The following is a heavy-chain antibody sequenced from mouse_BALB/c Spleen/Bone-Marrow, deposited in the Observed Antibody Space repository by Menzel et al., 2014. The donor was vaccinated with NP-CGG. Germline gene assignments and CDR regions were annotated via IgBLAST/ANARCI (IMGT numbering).Heavy chain of an antibody. J-gene: IGHJ3*01. CDR1: GYSIXSDYA. V-gene: IGHV3-2*02. D-gene: IGHD3-1*01. Sequence: EVQGVESGPGLVKPSQSLSLTCTVTGYSIXSDYAWNWIRQFPGNKLEWMGYISYSGSTSYNPSLKSRISITRDTSKNQFFLQLNSVTTEDTATYYCARGGARATGWFAYWGQGTLVTVSA. CDR3: ARGGARATGWFAY. CDR2: ISYSGST.